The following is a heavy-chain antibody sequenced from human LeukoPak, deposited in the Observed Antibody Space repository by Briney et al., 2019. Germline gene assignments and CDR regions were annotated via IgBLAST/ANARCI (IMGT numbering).Heavy chain of an antibody. CDR3: ARLVWLGESPGSWFDS. Sequence: SETLSLTCSVSGGSITSHFWSWIRQPPGKGLEWIGYIHYSGSTNYNPSLKSRVTISPDTSKNQLFLKLNSVIAADTAVYYCARLVWLGESPGSWFDSWGQGTLATVSS. D-gene: IGHD3-10*01. V-gene: IGHV4-59*11. CDR2: IHYSGST. J-gene: IGHJ5*01. CDR1: GGSITSHF.